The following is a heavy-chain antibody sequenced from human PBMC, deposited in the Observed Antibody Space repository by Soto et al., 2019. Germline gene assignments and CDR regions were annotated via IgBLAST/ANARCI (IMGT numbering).Heavy chain of an antibody. CDR1: GGTFSSYY. Sequence: SGTTYLASAVYGGTFSSYYWGGIRQPPGKGLEWIGEINHSGSTNYNPSLKSRVTISVDTSKNQFSLKLSSVTAADTAVYYCARGLSVWGSYSRAFDIWGQGTMVTVSS. D-gene: IGHD3-16*01. CDR3: ARGLSVWGSYSRAFDI. V-gene: IGHV4-34*01. J-gene: IGHJ3*02. CDR2: INHSGST.